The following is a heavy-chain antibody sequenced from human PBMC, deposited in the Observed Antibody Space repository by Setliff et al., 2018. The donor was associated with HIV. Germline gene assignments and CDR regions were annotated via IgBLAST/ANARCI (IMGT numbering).Heavy chain of an antibody. CDR3: ARQGAGIQVRYFDWPWDPWTLDFDI. CDR1: GYSISSSYW. CDR2: IYKGGST. J-gene: IGHJ2*01. V-gene: IGHV4-28*01. Sequence: SETLSLTCVVSGYSISSSYWWGWIRQPPGKGLEWIGWMGYIYKGGSTYYNPSLKSRVTMSEDTSKNQFPLKLSSVTAADTAVYYCARQGAGIQVRYFDWPWDPWTLDFDIWGRGTLVTVSS. D-gene: IGHD3-9*01.